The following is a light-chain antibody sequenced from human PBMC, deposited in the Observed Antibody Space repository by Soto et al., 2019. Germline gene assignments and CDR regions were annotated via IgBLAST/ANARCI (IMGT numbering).Light chain of an antibody. CDR3: QHYRAFSVT. V-gene: IGKV1-5*03. CDR2: KAS. Sequence: DIQMTQSPSTLSASVGDRVAITCRARQNIGDLLAWYQLKPGEAPKLLIYKASYLETGVPSRFSGSGSGTEFTFTISSMQTGDPAPYYCQHYRAFSVTFGQGTKVDIK. J-gene: IGKJ1*01. CDR1: QNIGDL.